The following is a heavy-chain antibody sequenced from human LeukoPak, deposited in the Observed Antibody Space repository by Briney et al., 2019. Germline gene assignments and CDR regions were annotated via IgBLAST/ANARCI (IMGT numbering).Heavy chain of an antibody. Sequence: PGGSLRLSCAASGFTFSSYAMSWVRQAPGKGLEWVSAISGSGGSTYYADSVKGRFTISRDNSKNTLYLQMNSPRAEDTAVYYCAKFPGIAVAGTLFDYWGQGTLVTVSS. J-gene: IGHJ4*02. V-gene: IGHV3-23*01. CDR2: ISGSGGST. CDR1: GFTFSSYA. D-gene: IGHD6-19*01. CDR3: AKFPGIAVAGTLFDY.